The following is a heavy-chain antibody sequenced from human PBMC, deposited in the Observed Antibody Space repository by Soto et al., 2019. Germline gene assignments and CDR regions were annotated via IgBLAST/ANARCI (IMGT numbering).Heavy chain of an antibody. CDR1: GGTFSNSA. CDR3: ARDKARLQLGGNYYYILDV. Sequence: QVQLDQSGAEVKKPGSSVKLSCKASGGTFSNSAISWVRQAPGQGLEWMGGIMPVFRTPDYAQKFQGRVTITADESTTTAYMELSGLKPDDTAVYYCARDKARLQLGGNYYYILDVWGQGTTVTFSS. D-gene: IGHD2-15*01. V-gene: IGHV1-69*12. CDR2: IMPVFRTP. J-gene: IGHJ6*02.